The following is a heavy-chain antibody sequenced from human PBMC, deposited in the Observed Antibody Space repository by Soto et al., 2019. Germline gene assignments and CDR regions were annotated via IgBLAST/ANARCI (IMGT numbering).Heavy chain of an antibody. CDR2: TYYGSKWYN. D-gene: IGHD3-22*01. Sequence: PSQTLSLTCAISGDSVSSNSAAWNWIRQSPSRGLEWLGRTYYGSKWYNDYAVSVKSRITINPDTSKNQFSLQLNSVTPEDTAVYYCARSLVTPKYYYDSSGSYYFDYWGQGTLVTVSS. V-gene: IGHV6-1*01. CDR3: ARSLVTPKYYYDSSGSYYFDY. CDR1: GDSVSSNSAA. J-gene: IGHJ4*02.